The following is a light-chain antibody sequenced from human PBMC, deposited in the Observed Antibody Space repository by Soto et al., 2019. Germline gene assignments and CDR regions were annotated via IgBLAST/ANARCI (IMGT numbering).Light chain of an antibody. CDR2: EVS. V-gene: IGLV2-14*01. CDR3: NSYTSKSTGV. J-gene: IGLJ1*01. CDR1: SSDVGGYNY. Sequence: QSALTQPASVSGSPGQSMTISCTGTSSDVGGYNYVSWYQQHPGKAPKLIIYEVSSRPSGVSNRFSGSKSANTASLTISGLQAEDEADYYCNSYTSKSTGVFGTGTKLTVL.